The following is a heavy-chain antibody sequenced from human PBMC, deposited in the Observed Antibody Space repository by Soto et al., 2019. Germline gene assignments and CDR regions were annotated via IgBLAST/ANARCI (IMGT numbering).Heavy chain of an antibody. CDR2: IYWNDDK. CDR1: GFSLSTSGLG. Sequence: QITLKESGPPLVRPTQTLTLTCTFSGFSLSTSGLGVGWIRQPPGKALEWLALIYWNDDKRYSPSLKARLTIPKDTSTNPVVLTMTNMDPVDTATYYCAHRPSGWYLFDYWGQGTLVTVSS. J-gene: IGHJ4*02. V-gene: IGHV2-5*01. CDR3: AHRPSGWYLFDY. D-gene: IGHD6-19*01.